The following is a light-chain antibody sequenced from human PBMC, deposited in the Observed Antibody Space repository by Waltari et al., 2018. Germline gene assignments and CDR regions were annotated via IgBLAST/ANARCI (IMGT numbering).Light chain of an antibody. CDR3: QQSYSTVLT. Sequence: AIQLTQSPSSLSASVGDSVTITCRASQDIGTSLAWFQQKPGRAPDLLIYNASTLQSGVPSRFSGSGSGTHFTLTIGSLHPEDFATYFCQQSYSTVLTFGGGTKVEIK. CDR2: NAS. V-gene: IGKV1-13*02. J-gene: IGKJ4*01. CDR1: QDIGTS.